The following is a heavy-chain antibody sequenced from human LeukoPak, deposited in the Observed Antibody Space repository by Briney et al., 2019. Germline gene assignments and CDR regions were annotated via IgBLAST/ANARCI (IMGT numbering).Heavy chain of an antibody. J-gene: IGHJ6*04. CDR3: AKDRGYCSSTSCTESYYYYYGMDV. V-gene: IGHV3-30*18. D-gene: IGHD2-2*01. CDR2: ISYDGSNK. Sequence: GRSLRLSCAASEFTFSSYGMHWVRQAPGKGLEWVAVISYDGSNKYCADSVKGRFTISRDNSKNTLYLQMNSLRAEDTAVYYCAKDRGYCSSTSCTESYYYYYGMDVWGKGTTVTVSS. CDR1: EFTFSSYG.